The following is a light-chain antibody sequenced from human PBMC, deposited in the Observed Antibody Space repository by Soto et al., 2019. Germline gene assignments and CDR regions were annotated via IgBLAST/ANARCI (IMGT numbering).Light chain of an antibody. CDR2: RVS. J-gene: IGKJ5*01. CDR3: QQYYHWPIT. V-gene: IGKV3-15*01. CDR1: QDVGSL. Sequence: EVVMTQSPATLSVSPGEGATLSCRASQDVGSLVAWYQQKPGQVPRLLIYRVSTRATDIAARFTGSGSGTDFTLSISSLQTEDFAVYYCQQYYHWPITFGPGTRLEIK.